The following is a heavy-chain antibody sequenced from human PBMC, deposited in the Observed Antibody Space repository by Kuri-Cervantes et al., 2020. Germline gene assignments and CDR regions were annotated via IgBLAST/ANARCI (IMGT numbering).Heavy chain of an antibody. CDR1: GFTFSSYG. Sequence: GESLKISCAASGFTFSSYGMHWVRQAPGKGLEWVAVMWYDGSNKYYADSVKGRFTISRDNSKNTLYLQMNSLRAEDTAVYYCASSFRAPTPNDYWGQGTLITVSS. CDR2: MWYDGSNK. CDR3: ASSFRAPTPNDY. V-gene: IGHV3-33*01. J-gene: IGHJ4*02. D-gene: IGHD3-16*01.